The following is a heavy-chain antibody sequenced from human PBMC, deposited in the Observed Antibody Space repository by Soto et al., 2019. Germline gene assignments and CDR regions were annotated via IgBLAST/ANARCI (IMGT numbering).Heavy chain of an antibody. D-gene: IGHD6-13*01. CDR3: ARGIAAAAARGMDV. V-gene: IGHV1-2*04. CDR1: ESTFIRYA. CDR2: INPNSGGT. Sequence: ASVTVSWKASESTFIRYAISWVRQAPGQGLEWMGWINPNSGGTNYAQKFQGWVTMTRDTSISTAYMELSRLRSDDTAVYYCARGIAAAAARGMDVWG. J-gene: IGHJ6*02.